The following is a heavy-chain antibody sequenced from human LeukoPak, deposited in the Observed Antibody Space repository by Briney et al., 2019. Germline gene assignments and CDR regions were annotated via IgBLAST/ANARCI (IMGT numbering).Heavy chain of an antibody. D-gene: IGHD3-10*01. CDR1: GDSINNNHW. Sequence: SETLSLTCAVSGDSINNNHWWIWVRQPPGRGLEWIGEIYHSGSTSYNPSLRSRVTISVDRSKNQFSLKLTSVTAADTAVYYCARAGVISYYYYYYMDVWGRGTTVTVSS. J-gene: IGHJ6*03. V-gene: IGHV4-4*02. CDR3: ARAGVISYYYYYYMDV. CDR2: IYHSGST.